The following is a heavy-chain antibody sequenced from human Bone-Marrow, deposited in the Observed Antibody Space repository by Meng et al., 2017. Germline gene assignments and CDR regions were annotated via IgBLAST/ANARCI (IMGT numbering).Heavy chain of an antibody. J-gene: IGHJ4*02. V-gene: IGHV3-15*01. CDR1: GLSFTDAW. Sequence: VRLVASGGGVVHPGRSLRLSCVASGLSFTDAWMSWVRQAPGKGLEWVGRIKRNSDGGTIDYAAPVKGRFTISRDDSKNTLYLQMDSLITEDTAVYFCATGAAAADHWGQGTLVTVSS. CDR3: ATGAAAADH. D-gene: IGHD6-13*01. CDR2: IKRNSDGGTI.